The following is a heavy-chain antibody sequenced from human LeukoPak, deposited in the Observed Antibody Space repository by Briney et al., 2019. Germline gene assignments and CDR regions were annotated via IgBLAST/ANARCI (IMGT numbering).Heavy chain of an antibody. CDR1: GFTFSSYS. CDR2: ISSSSSFI. Sequence: GGSLRLSCAASGFTFSSYSMNWVRQAPGKGLEWVSSISSSSSFIYYADSVKGRFTISRDNAKNSLYLQMNSLRAEDTAVYYCARDAGIAARGFGYWGQGTLVTVSS. D-gene: IGHD6-6*01. J-gene: IGHJ4*02. CDR3: ARDAGIAARGFGY. V-gene: IGHV3-21*01.